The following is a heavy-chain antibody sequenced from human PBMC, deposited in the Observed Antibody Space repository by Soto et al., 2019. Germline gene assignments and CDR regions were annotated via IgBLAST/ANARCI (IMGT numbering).Heavy chain of an antibody. CDR1: GFTFSSYA. Sequence: GGSLRLSCAASGFTFSSYAMSWVRQAPGKGLEWVSAISGSGGSTYYADSVKGRFTISRDNSKNTLYLQMNSLRAEDTAVYYCAKDHGLYYYDSSGPTKYWGQGTLVTVSS. CDR2: ISGSGGST. D-gene: IGHD3-22*01. CDR3: AKDHGLYYYDSSGPTKY. V-gene: IGHV3-23*01. J-gene: IGHJ4*02.